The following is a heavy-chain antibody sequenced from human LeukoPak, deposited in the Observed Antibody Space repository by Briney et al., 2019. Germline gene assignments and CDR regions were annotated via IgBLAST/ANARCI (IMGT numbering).Heavy chain of an antibody. V-gene: IGHV4-4*02. D-gene: IGHD6-6*01. J-gene: IGHJ4*02. CDR1: GGSISSSNW. CDR3: ARGLETDRSSSSFDY. CDR2: INHSGST. Sequence: PSGTLSLTCAVSGGSISSSNWWSWVRQPPGKGLEWIGEINHSGSTNYNPSLKSRVTISVDTSKNQFSLKLSSVTAADTAVYYCARGLETDRSSSSFDYWGQGTLVTVSS.